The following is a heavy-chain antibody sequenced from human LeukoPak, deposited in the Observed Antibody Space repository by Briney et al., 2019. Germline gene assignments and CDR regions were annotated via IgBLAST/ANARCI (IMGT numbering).Heavy chain of an antibody. D-gene: IGHD4-17*01. Sequence: PSETLSLTCTVSGDSLYNSYWSWIRQPPGKGLEWIGYIYYIGNTDYNPSLKSRVTISVDTSKNQFSLKLSSLTAADTAVYYCARTTSPSRYADYQPIDYWGQGSLVTVSS. CDR1: GDSLYNSY. V-gene: IGHV4-59*01. CDR2: IYYIGNT. J-gene: IGHJ4*02. CDR3: ARTTSPSRYADYQPIDY.